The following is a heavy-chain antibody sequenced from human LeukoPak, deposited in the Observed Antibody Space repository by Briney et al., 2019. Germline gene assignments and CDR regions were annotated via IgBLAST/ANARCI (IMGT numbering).Heavy chain of an antibody. CDR3: ARGDTIFGVAFGHYMDV. D-gene: IGHD3-3*01. CDR2: ISDSSNYI. V-gene: IGHV3-21*01. Sequence: GGSLRLSCTASTFTFSTYSMNWVRQAPGKGLEWVSSISDSSNYIYYADSVKGRFTVSRDNAKNSLYLQMNSLRAEDTAVYYCARGDTIFGVAFGHYMDVWGKGTTVTVSS. J-gene: IGHJ6*03. CDR1: TFTFSTYS.